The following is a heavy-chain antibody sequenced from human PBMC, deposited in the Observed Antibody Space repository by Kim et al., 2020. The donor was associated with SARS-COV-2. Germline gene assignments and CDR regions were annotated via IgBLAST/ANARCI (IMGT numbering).Heavy chain of an antibody. Sequence: QKFQGRVTITADESTSTAYMELSSLRSEDTAVYYCARAHSDYGDYGWFDPWGQGTLVTVSS. CDR3: ARAHSDYGDYGWFDP. V-gene: IGHV1-69*01. D-gene: IGHD4-17*01. J-gene: IGHJ5*02.